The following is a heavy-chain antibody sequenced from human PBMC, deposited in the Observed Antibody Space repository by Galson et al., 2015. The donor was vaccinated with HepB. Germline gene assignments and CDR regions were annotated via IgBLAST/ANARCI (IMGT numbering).Heavy chain of an antibody. Sequence: SLRLACAAAGCTGGSNYMSGVGQAPGEGLEGVRVICSGGRTYYADSVKGRLTISRDNSKNTLYLQMNSLRAEDTAVYYCASGGYFDYWGQGTLVTISS. CDR1: GCTGGSNY. J-gene: IGHJ4*02. CDR3: ASGGYFDY. D-gene: IGHD3-10*01. CDR2: ICSGGRT. V-gene: IGHV3-53*01.